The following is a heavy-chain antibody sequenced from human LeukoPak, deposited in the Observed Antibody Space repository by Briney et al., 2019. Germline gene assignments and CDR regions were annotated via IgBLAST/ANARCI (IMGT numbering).Heavy chain of an antibody. CDR3: ARLPGGDLKIEMATIPYWYFDL. Sequence: GESLKISCKGSGYSFTSYWIGWVRQMPGKGLEWMGIIYPGDSDTRYSPSFQGQVTISADRSISTAYLQWSSLKASDTAMYYCARLPGGDLKIEMATIPYWYFDLWGRGTLVTVSS. J-gene: IGHJ2*01. CDR2: IYPGDSDT. D-gene: IGHD5-24*01. CDR1: GYSFTSYW. V-gene: IGHV5-51*01.